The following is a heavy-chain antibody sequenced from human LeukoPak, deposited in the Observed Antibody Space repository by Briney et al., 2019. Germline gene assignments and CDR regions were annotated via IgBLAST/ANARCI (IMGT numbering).Heavy chain of an antibody. D-gene: IGHD4-17*01. CDR1: GFTVSSND. CDR3: ARVVDHDYGDYYLDY. Sequence: GGSLRLSCASSGFTVSSNDMSWVRPAPGKGLECISVIYSGGSTDYADSVKGRLTIYRDNSKNTLYIQMNSLRAEDTAVYYCARVVDHDYGDYYLDYWGQGTLVTVSS. J-gene: IGHJ4*02. V-gene: IGHV3-53*01. CDR2: IYSGGST.